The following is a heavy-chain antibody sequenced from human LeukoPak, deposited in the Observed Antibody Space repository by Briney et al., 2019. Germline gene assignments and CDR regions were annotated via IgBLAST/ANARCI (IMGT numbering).Heavy chain of an antibody. J-gene: IGHJ4*02. CDR2: ISGSGDST. CDR1: GFTFSSYA. Sequence: GGSLRLSCAASGFTFSSYAMSWVRQAPGKGLEWVSTISGSGDSTYYEDSVKGRFTISRDNSKNTLYLQMNSLRAEDTAVYYCAKGIRYSSYYFDYWGQGTLVTVSS. CDR3: AKGIRYSSYYFDY. V-gene: IGHV3-23*01. D-gene: IGHD6-13*01.